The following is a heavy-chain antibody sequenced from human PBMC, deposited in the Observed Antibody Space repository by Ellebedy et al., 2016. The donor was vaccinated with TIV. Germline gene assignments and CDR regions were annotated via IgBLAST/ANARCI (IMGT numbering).Heavy chain of an antibody. D-gene: IGHD3-22*01. CDR1: GFTFDNFA. CDR3: ARGAPYESSGADY. V-gene: IGHV3-23*01. J-gene: IGHJ4*02. CDR2: ITGSGDRT. Sequence: PGGSLRLSCATSGFTFDNFAMRWFRQAPGKGLEWVSAITGSGDRTFYADSVKGRFTVSRDTSKNTLYLQMNSLRAEDTAVYYCARGAPYESSGADYWGQGTLVTVSS.